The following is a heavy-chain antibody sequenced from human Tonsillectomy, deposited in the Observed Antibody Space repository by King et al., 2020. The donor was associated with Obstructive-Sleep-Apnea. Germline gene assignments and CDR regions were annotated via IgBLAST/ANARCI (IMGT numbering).Heavy chain of an antibody. CDR2: ISYDGSNK. CDR3: AKVLLGYCSGGSCYSDY. CDR1: GFTFSSYG. D-gene: IGHD2-15*01. Sequence: VQLVESGGGVVQPGRSLRLSCAASGFTFSSYGMHWVRQAPGKGLEWVAVISYDGSNKYYADSVKGRFTISRDNFKNTLYLQMNSLRAEDTAVYYCAKVLLGYCSGGSCYSDYWGQGTLVTVSS. V-gene: IGHV3-30*18. J-gene: IGHJ4*02.